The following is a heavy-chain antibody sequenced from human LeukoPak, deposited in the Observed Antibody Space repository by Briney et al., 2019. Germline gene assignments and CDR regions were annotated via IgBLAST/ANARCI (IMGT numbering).Heavy chain of an antibody. V-gene: IGHV5-51*01. CDR1: GYIFSNYW. CDR3: ARNPAVAGSVYKWFDP. Sequence: GESLKISCKTSGYIFSNYWIGWVRQKPGKGLEWMGFIYPGDSDTTYSPSFQGQVTISADKSTSTAYLQWNRLAPSDTAVYFRARNPAVAGSVYKWFDPWGQGTLVTVSS. J-gene: IGHJ5*02. D-gene: IGHD6-19*01. CDR2: IYPGDSDT.